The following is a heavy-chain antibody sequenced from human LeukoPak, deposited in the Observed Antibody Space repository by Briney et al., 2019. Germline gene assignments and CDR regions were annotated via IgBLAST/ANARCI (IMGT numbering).Heavy chain of an antibody. CDR1: GGSISSSSYY. CDR3: ASLYSSSWYIGY. J-gene: IGHJ4*02. V-gene: IGHV4-39*01. Sequence: SETLSLTCTVSGGSISSSSYYWGWIRQPPGKGLEWIGSIYHSGSTYYNPSLKSRVTISVDTSKNQFSLKLSSVTAADTAVYYCASLYSSSWYIGYWGQGTLVTVSS. D-gene: IGHD6-13*01. CDR2: IYHSGST.